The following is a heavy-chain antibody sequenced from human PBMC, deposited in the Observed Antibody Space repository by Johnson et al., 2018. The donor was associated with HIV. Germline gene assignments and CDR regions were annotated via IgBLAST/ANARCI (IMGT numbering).Heavy chain of an antibody. CDR2: SKNKPNSYTT. D-gene: IGHD2-21*01. CDR1: GFTFSSYF. V-gene: IGHV3-72*01. CDR3: ARDGYSGGFDI. J-gene: IGHJ3*02. Sequence: EKLVESGGGLVQPGGSLRLSCAASGFTFSSYFMSWVRQAPGKGLEWVGRSKNKPNSYTTEYAASVKGRFTISRDDSKNSLYLQMNSLKIEDTAVYYCARDGYSGGFDIWGQGTMVTVSP.